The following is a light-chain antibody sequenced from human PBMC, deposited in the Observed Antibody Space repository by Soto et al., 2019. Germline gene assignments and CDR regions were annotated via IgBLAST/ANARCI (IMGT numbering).Light chain of an antibody. CDR3: QQYNNWPRT. V-gene: IGKV3-15*01. CDR2: GVS. Sequence: EIVMRQSPATLSLTPGESVTLSCRASQLFSSNLAWYQHKPGQAPRLLIYGVSTRDTGVPDRFSGSASGTEFTLTISSLQSEDFAVYYCQQYNNWPRTFGQGTRLEIK. J-gene: IGKJ5*01. CDR1: QLFSSN.